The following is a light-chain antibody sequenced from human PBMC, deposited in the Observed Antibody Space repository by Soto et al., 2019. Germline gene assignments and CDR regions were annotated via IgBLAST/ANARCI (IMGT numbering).Light chain of an antibody. CDR1: QSVSNNY. J-gene: IGKJ1*01. CDR3: QQYHSSQT. Sequence: ELVLPQSPGTLSLSPGERATLSCRPSQSVSNNYLAWYQQKPGQAPRLLIYGASTRATGIPDRFSGSGSGTDFTLTITRLEPEDFAVYYCQQYHSSQTFGQGTKVEVK. CDR2: GAS. V-gene: IGKV3-20*01.